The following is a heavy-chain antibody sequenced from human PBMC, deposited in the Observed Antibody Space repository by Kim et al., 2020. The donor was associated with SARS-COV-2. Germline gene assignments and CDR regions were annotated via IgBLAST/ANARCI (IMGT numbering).Heavy chain of an antibody. CDR3: AILVAAAGTGIDY. CDR1: GYTFTSYG. J-gene: IGHJ4*02. V-gene: IGHV1-18*01. D-gene: IGHD6-13*01. Sequence: ASVKVSCKASGYTFTSYGISWVRQAPGQGLAWMGWISAYNGNTHYAQKLQGRVTMTTDTSTSTAYMELRSLRSDATAVYYCAILVAAAGTGIDYWGQGTLVTVS. CDR2: ISAYNGNT.